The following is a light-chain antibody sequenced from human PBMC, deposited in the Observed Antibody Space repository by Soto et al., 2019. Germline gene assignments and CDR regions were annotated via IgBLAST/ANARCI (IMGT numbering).Light chain of an antibody. CDR3: QRRSNSWT. V-gene: IGKV3-11*01. CDR1: QNVANY. J-gene: IGKJ1*01. Sequence: ELVLPQSPATLSLYPGARATLSCRASQNVANYLDWSKQKPGQAPRILIYESSNRATGIAARFSGSGSGTEFTLTIRRLEPEEFAVYDCQRRSNSWTFCPGTKLDI. CDR2: ESS.